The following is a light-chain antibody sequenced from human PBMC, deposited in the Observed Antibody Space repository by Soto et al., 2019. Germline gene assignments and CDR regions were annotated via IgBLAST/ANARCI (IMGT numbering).Light chain of an antibody. J-gene: IGLJ1*01. CDR3: SSYTSSSTLGYV. CDR1: SSDVGGYNY. Sequence: QSALTQPASGSGSPGQSITISCTGTSSDVGGYNYVSWYQQHPGKAPKLMIYEVSNRPSGVSNRFSGSKSGNTASLTISGVQAEDEADYYCSSYTSSSTLGYVFGTGTKVTVL. CDR2: EVS. V-gene: IGLV2-14*01.